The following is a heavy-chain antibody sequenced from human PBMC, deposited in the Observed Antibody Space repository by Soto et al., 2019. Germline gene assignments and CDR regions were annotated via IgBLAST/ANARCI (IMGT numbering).Heavy chain of an antibody. J-gene: IGHJ4*02. CDR2: IYYSGST. D-gene: IGHD5-12*01. CDR3: ARLHREYSGYGPEYYFDY. Sequence: SETLSLTCTVSGGSISSYYWSWIRQPPGKGLEWIGYIYYSGSTNYNPSLKSRVTISVDTSKNQFSLKLSFVTAADTAVYYCARLHREYSGYGPEYYFDYWGQGTLVTVSS. V-gene: IGHV4-59*08. CDR1: GGSISSYY.